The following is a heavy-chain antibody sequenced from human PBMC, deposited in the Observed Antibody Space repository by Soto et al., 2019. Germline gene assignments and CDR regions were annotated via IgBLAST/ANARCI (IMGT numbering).Heavy chain of an antibody. Sequence: SETLSLTCTVSGGSISSNYWTRIRQPPGKGLEWIGYVYNSGSTNYNPSLKSRVTISEDTSKSQFSLKVNSMTAADTAVYYCARYRREAVAGYTLDNWGQGILVTVSS. CDR3: ARYRREAVAGYTLDN. CDR1: GGSISSNY. CDR2: VYNSGST. D-gene: IGHD6-13*01. J-gene: IGHJ4*02. V-gene: IGHV4-59*01.